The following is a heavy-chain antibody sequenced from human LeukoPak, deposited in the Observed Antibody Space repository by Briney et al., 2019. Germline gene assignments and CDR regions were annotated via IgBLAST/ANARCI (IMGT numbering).Heavy chain of an antibody. V-gene: IGHV3-30*19. CDR2: IWYDGSNK. CDR3: ASLRITMVRGVRAYGMDV. CDR1: GFTFKSYG. Sequence: GRSLRLSCVATGFTFKSYGMHWVREAPGKGLEWVAIIWYDGSNKYYADSVKGRFTISRDNSKNTLYLQMNSLRAEDTAVYYCASLRITMVRGVRAYGMDVWGQGTTVTVSS. D-gene: IGHD3-10*01. J-gene: IGHJ6*02.